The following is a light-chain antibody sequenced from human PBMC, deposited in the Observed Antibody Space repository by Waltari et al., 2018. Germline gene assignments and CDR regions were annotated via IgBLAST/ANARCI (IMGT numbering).Light chain of an antibody. V-gene: IGLV2-11*01. CDR2: YFS. CDR1: SSDVGGYNY. CDR3: CSYAGSYTYV. J-gene: IGLJ1*01. Sequence: QSALTQPRSVSGSPGQSVTISCTGTSSDVGGYNYVSWYQQHPGKAPKLMIYYFSKRPSGVPDRFSGSKSGNTASLTISGLQAEDEADYYCCSYAGSYTYVFGTGTKVTVL.